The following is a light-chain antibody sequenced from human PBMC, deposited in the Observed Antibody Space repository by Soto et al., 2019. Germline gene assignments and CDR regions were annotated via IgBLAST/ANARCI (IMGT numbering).Light chain of an antibody. V-gene: IGKV1-5*01. CDR1: QRISTW. Sequence: DIQMTQSPSTLSASVGDRVNLTCRASQRISTWLAWYQQKSGKAPKVLISDASNSASGVPSRFSGSGSGTEFTLSISSLQPDDFATYYCQQYHSYPRTFGQGTKVELK. J-gene: IGKJ1*01. CDR2: DAS. CDR3: QQYHSYPRT.